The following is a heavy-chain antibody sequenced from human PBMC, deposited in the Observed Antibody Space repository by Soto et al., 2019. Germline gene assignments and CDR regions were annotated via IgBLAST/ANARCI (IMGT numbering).Heavy chain of an antibody. CDR2: ISGSGSST. D-gene: IGHD2-15*01. Sequence: LASAACRFSVYSSAIAWSLKEPGKGLEWVSAISGSGSSTYYADSVKGRFTISRDNSKNTLYLQMNSLRAEDTAVYYCAPGPILVAVDAFDIWGQGTMVTVSS. J-gene: IGHJ3*02. CDR1: RFSVYSSA. V-gene: IGHV3-23*01. CDR3: APGPILVAVDAFDI.